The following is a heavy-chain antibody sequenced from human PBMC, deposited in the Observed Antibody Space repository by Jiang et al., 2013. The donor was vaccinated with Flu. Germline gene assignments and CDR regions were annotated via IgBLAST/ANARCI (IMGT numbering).Heavy chain of an antibody. J-gene: IGHJ5*02. D-gene: IGHD2/OR15-2a*01. V-gene: IGHV4-59*08. CDR2: IYYSGSA. Sequence: GPGLVKPSETLSLTCTVSGDSINDHYWSWIRQPPGKGLEWVGYIYYSGSARYNPSLKSRVTISLDMSKNQFSLKLTSVTAADTGVYYCARSRCSDRVRCNWFDPWGQGMLVTVSS. CDR3: ARSRCSDRVRCNWFDP. CDR1: GDSINDHY.